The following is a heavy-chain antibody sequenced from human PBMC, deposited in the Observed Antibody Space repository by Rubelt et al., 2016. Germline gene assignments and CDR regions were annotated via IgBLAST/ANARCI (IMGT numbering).Heavy chain of an antibody. CDR1: GGSVYTNTFH. CDR3: ARLLLSSPEGWFDP. V-gene: IGHV4-39*02. CDR2: VYIGGST. J-gene: IGHJ5*02. D-gene: IGHD6-19*01. Sequence: QMQLQQSGPGLVRPSETLSLMCNVSGGSVYTNTFHWAWIRQSPGKGLEWIGSVYIGGSTYYNSSLKGRVTIFIETSKNRFSMNLTSVTAADTAVYYCARLLLSSPEGWFDPWGQGTQVTVSS.